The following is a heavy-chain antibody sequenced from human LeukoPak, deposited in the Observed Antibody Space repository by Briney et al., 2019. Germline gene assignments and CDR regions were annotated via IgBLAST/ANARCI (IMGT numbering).Heavy chain of an antibody. CDR1: GYTFTGYY. V-gene: IGHV1-2*02. D-gene: IGHD5-18*01. J-gene: IGHJ4*02. CDR3: AREGYSYGSNYFDY. CDR2: INPNSGGT. Sequence: GASVKVSCKASGYTFTGYYMHWVRQAPGQGLEWMGWINPNSGGTNYAQKFQGRVTMTRDTSISTAYMELSRLRSDDTAVYYCAREGYSYGSNYFDYWGQGTLVTVSS.